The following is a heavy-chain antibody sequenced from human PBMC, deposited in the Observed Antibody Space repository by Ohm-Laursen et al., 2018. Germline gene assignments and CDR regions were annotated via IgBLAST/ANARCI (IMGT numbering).Heavy chain of an antibody. D-gene: IGHD3-10*01. Sequence: GTLSLTCTVSSGSMRSYYWTWIRQPAGKGLEWIGRIYASGSTNYNPSLKSRVTMSIDTSKNQFSLKLSSVTAADTAVYYCAREGPYGSAYFDYWGQGTLVTVSS. CDR2: IYASGST. CDR1: SGSMRSYY. CDR3: AREGPYGSAYFDY. J-gene: IGHJ4*02. V-gene: IGHV4-4*07.